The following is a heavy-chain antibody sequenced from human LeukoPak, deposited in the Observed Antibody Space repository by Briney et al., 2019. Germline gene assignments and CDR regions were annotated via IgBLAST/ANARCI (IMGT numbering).Heavy chain of an antibody. CDR1: GGTFSSYA. Sequence: ASVKVSCKASGGTFSSYAISWVRQAPGQGLEWMGRIIPILGPANYAQNFQGRVTITTDESTSTAYMELSSLRSEDTAVYYCARLLAAAGHSHDYWGQGTLVTVSS. D-gene: IGHD6-13*01. V-gene: IGHV1-69*05. CDR2: IIPILGPA. J-gene: IGHJ4*02. CDR3: ARLLAAAGHSHDY.